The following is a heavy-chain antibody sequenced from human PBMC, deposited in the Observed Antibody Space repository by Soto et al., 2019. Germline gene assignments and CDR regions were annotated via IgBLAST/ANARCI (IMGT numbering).Heavy chain of an antibody. CDR3: ARISLFYRSVYHLRAKFDD. V-gene: IGHV4-34*01. CDR1: GGSCSGYY. CDR2: INHSGST. D-gene: IGHD6-19*01. Sequence: PSETLYLTCAVYGGSCSGYYWSWIRQPPGKGLEWIGEINHSGSTNYNPSLKSRVTISVDTSKNQFSLKLSSVTAADTAVYYCARISLFYRSVYHLRAKFDDRGQG. J-gene: IGHJ4*02.